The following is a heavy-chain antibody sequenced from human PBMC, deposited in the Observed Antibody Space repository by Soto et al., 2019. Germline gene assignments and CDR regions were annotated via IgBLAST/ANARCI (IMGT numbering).Heavy chain of an antibody. CDR1: GASISSYF. CDR3: ARDYYGMDV. Sequence: SETLSLTCTVSGASISSYFWTWIRQPAGKGLDWIGRISTSGTTNYNPSLKSRVTMSVDTSKNHFSLNLSSVTAADTAVYYCARDYYGMDVWGQGTTVTVS. CDR2: ISTSGTT. J-gene: IGHJ6*02. V-gene: IGHV4-4*07.